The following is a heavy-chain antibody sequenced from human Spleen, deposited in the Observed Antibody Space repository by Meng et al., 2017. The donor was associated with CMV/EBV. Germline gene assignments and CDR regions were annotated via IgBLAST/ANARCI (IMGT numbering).Heavy chain of an antibody. V-gene: IGHV4-34*01. CDR2: INHSGST. J-gene: IGHJ4*02. CDR3: ARESYYYDSVGYYYYFDY. CDR1: GGSFSDYY. Sequence: SETLSLTCAVYGGSFSDYYWSWIRQPPGKGLEWIGEINHSGSTNCNPSLKSRVTISVDTSKNQFSLKLSSVTAADTAVYYCARESYYYDSVGYYYYFDYWGQGTLVTVSS. D-gene: IGHD3-22*01.